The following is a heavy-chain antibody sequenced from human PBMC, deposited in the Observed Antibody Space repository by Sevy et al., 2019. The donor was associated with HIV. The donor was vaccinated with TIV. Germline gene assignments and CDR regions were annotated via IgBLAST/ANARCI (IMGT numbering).Heavy chain of an antibody. CDR2: INWNGGST. V-gene: IGHV3-20*04. CDR1: GFTFDDYG. J-gene: IGHJ4*02. CDR3: ACGYSYGSLFDY. D-gene: IGHD5-18*01. Sequence: GESLKISCAASGFTFDDYGMSWVRQAPGKGLEWVSGINWNGGSTGYADSVKGRFTISRDNAKNSLYLQMNSLRAEDTALYYCACGYSYGSLFDYWGQGTLVTVSS.